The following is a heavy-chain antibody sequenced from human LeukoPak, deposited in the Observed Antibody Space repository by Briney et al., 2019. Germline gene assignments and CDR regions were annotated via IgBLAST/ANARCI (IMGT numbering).Heavy chain of an antibody. CDR3: AKGTKAYCSNGSCYYFDY. D-gene: IGHD2-15*01. J-gene: IGHJ4*02. Sequence: GGSLRLSCAASGFTFINYAMTWVRQPPGTGLEWVPVFSGSGGSTYYPVPVRGRFTISRHNSKNTLYLQMNSLKAEDTALYYCAKGTKAYCSNGSCYYFDYWGQRTLGTVSS. V-gene: IGHV3-23*01. CDR2: FSGSGGST. CDR1: GFTFINYA.